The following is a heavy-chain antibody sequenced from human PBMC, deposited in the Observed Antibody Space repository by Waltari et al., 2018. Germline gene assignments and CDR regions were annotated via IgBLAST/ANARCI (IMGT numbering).Heavy chain of an antibody. J-gene: IGHJ5*02. CDR1: GYIFTSYA. Sequence: QVQLVQSGSELKKPGASVKISCKASGYIFTSYAINWLRQAPGKGPELMGWINTNTWKPTYAQGFRGRFVFSLDTSVNTAYLEINSLKTEDTAIYYCAREVVPSRTIVVNWFDPWGQGTQVTVSS. CDR3: AREVVPSRTIVVNWFDP. D-gene: IGHD2-2*01. V-gene: IGHV7-4-1*02. CDR2: INTNTWKP.